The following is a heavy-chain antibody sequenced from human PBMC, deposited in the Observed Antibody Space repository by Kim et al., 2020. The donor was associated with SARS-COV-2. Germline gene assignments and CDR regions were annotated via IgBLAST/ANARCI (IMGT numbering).Heavy chain of an antibody. CDR2: IYDSGTT. CDR3: ARHLPSQSSLEPLDL. V-gene: IGHV4-59*08. CDR1: GASVTLYY. J-gene: IGHJ3*01. Sequence: SETLSLTCTVSGASVTLYYWSWIRQPPGEPLEWIGHIYDSGTTNYKSSLKRRVTISVDTSKNQLSLTLKSATVADTAVYYCARHLPSQSSLEPLDLWGQGTLVIASS. D-gene: IGHD1-1*01.